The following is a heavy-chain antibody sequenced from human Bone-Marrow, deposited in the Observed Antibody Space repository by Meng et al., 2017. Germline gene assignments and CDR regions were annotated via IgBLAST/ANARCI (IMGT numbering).Heavy chain of an antibody. V-gene: IGHV5-51*01. J-gene: IGHJ6*02. Sequence: GESLKISCKGSGYSFTVYWIAWVRQMPGKGLEWMGIIYPGDSDTRYSPSFQGQVTISADKSISTAYLQWSSLKASDTAMYYCARHTDYGDYVFWLGTYYYYGMDVWGQGTTVTVSS. CDR1: GYSFTVYW. D-gene: IGHD4-17*01. CDR3: ARHTDYGDYVFWLGTYYYYGMDV. CDR2: IYPGDSDT.